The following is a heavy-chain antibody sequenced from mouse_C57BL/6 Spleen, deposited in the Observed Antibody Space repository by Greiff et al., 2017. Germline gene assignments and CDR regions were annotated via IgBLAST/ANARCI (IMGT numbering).Heavy chain of an antibody. J-gene: IGHJ3*01. Sequence: VQLQQSGAELVRPGASVTLSCKASGYTFTDYEMHWVKQTPVHGLEWIGAIDPEIGGTAYNQKFKGKAILTADKSSSTAYMELRSLTSEDSAVYYCTDGNYAWFAYWGQGTLVTVSA. CDR1: GYTFTDYE. CDR3: TDGNYAWFAY. V-gene: IGHV1-15*01. D-gene: IGHD2-1*01. CDR2: IDPEIGGT.